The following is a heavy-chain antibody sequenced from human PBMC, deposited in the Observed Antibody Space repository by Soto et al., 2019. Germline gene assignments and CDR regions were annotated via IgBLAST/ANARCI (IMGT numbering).Heavy chain of an antibody. CDR1: GFTFDDYA. CDR3: AKDKFGVPAAPPAIWKPPLDY. D-gene: IGHD2-2*01. Sequence: PGGSLRLSCAASGFTFDDYAMHWVRQAPGKGLEWVSGISWNSGSIGYADSVKGRFTISRDNAKNSLYLQMNSLRAEDTAVYYCAKDKFGVPAAPPAIWKPPLDYWGQGTLVTSPQ. J-gene: IGHJ4*02. V-gene: IGHV3-9*01. CDR2: ISWNSGSI.